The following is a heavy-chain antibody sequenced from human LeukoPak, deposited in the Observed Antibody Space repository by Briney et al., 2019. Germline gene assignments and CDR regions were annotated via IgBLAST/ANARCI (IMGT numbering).Heavy chain of an antibody. CDR3: AADRGITIFGVVIHDNWFDP. D-gene: IGHD3-3*01. V-gene: IGHV1-58*01. CDR1: GFTFTSSA. CDR2: IVVGSGNT. Sequence: SVKASCKASGFTFTSSAVQWVRQARGQRLEWIGWIVVGSGNTNYAQKFQERATITRDMSTSTAYMELSSLRSEDTAVYYCAADRGITIFGVVIHDNWFDPWGQGTLVTVSS. J-gene: IGHJ5*02.